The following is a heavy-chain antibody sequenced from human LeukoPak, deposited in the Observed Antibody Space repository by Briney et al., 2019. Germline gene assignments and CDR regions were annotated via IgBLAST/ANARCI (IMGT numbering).Heavy chain of an antibody. CDR1: GFTFSNFG. J-gene: IGHJ4*02. Sequence: GGSLRLSCAASGFTFSNFGMHWVRQAPGKGLEWVAFIRFDGTSKYYADSVKGRFTISRDNAKNSLYLQMNSLRAEDTAVYYCARAEYLDYWGQGTLVTVSS. D-gene: IGHD6-6*01. V-gene: IGHV3-30*02. CDR3: ARAEYLDY. CDR2: IRFDGTSK.